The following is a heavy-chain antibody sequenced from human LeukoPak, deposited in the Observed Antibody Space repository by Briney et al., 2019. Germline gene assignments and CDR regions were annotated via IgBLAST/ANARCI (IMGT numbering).Heavy chain of an antibody. Sequence: GGSLRLSCAASGFTFSSYGMHWVRQAPGKGLEWVAFIRYDGSNKYYADSVKGRFTISRDNSKDTLYLQMNSLRAEDTAVYYCANEKRYNWNYAYYFDYWGQGNLVTVSS. CDR1: GFTFSSYG. V-gene: IGHV3-30*02. J-gene: IGHJ4*02. D-gene: IGHD1-7*01. CDR2: IRYDGSNK. CDR3: ANEKRYNWNYAYYFDY.